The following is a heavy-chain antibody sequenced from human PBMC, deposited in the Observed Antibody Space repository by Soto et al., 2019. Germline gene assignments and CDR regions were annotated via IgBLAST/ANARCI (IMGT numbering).Heavy chain of an antibody. CDR1: GYTFTSYY. D-gene: IGHD3-22*01. Sequence: ASVKVSCKASGYTFTSYYMHWVRQAPGQGLEWMGIINPSGGSTSYAQKFQGRVTMTRDTSTSTVYMELSSLRSEDTAVYYCARDPTGPLYYYASSGYLGAFDIWGQVTMVTVS. V-gene: IGHV1-46*01. CDR2: INPSGGST. J-gene: IGHJ3*02. CDR3: ARDPTGPLYYYASSGYLGAFDI.